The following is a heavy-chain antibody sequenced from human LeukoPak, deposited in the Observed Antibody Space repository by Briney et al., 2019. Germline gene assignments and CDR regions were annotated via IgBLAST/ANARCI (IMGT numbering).Heavy chain of an antibody. Sequence: SVKVSCKASGCTFSSYAISWVRQAPGQGLEWMGGIIPILGTANYAQKFQGRVTITADESTSTAYRELSSLRSEDTAVYYCARGSRYSYGYDYWGQGTLVTVSS. V-gene: IGHV1-69*13. CDR1: GCTFSSYA. D-gene: IGHD5-18*01. J-gene: IGHJ4*02. CDR2: IIPILGTA. CDR3: ARGSRYSYGYDY.